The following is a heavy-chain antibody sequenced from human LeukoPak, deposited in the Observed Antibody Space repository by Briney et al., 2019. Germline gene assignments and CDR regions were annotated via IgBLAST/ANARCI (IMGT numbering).Heavy chain of an antibody. V-gene: IGHV4-59*12. CDR3: ARRPGRGIAAAGTLDY. CDR1: GGSISSYY. J-gene: IGHJ4*02. Sequence: PSETLSLTCTVSGGSISSYYWSWIRQPPGKGLEWIGYIYYSGSTNYNPSLKSRVTISVDTSKNQFSLKLSSVTAADTAVYYCARRPGRGIAAAGTLDYWGQGTLVTVSS. CDR2: IYYSGST. D-gene: IGHD6-13*01.